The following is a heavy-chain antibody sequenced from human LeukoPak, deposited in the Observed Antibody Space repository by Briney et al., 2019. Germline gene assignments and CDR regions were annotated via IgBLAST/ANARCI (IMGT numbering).Heavy chain of an antibody. CDR1: GGSISSYY. V-gene: IGHV4-59*01. CDR2: IYYSGST. CDR3: ARGEDFERYYLAY. Sequence: PSETLSLTCTVSGGSISSYYWSWIRQPPGKGLEWIGYIYYSGSTNYNPSLKSRVTISVDTSKNQFSPKLSSVTAADTAVYYCARGEDFERYYLAYWGQGTLVTVSS. D-gene: IGHD3-9*01. J-gene: IGHJ4*02.